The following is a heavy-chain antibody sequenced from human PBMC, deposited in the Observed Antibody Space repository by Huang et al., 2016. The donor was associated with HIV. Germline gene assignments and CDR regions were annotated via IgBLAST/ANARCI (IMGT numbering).Heavy chain of an antibody. CDR2: IYSGGIT. CDR3: ARERVGASLGYFDY. Sequence: EVQLVESGGGLIQPGGSLRLSCAASGFNVSSNYMSWVRQGPGTGLEWVSVIYSGGITYYADSVKGRFTISRDNSKNTLNLQMNGLRAEDTAVYYCARERVGASLGYFDYWGQGTLVTVSS. V-gene: IGHV3-53*01. CDR1: GFNVSSNY. D-gene: IGHD1-26*01. J-gene: IGHJ4*02.